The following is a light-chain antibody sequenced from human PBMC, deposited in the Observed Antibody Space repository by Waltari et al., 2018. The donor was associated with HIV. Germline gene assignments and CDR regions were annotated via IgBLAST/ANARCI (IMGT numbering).Light chain of an antibody. Sequence: QSVLTQPPSASGTPGQTVTISCSGSTPNIGSNYVYWFQQFPGTAPRLLLYKNNQRPSGVPDRFSGSKSGTSASRAISWLRSEDEADYYCAAWDNSLGAWLFGGGAKLTVL. J-gene: IGLJ3*02. CDR3: AAWDNSLGAWL. CDR2: KNN. CDR1: TPNIGSNY. V-gene: IGLV1-47*01.